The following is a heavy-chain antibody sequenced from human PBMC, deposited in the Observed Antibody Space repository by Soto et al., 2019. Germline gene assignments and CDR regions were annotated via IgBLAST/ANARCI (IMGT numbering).Heavy chain of an antibody. D-gene: IGHD6-13*01. V-gene: IGHV1-2*02. J-gene: IGHJ6*02. CDR2: INPNSGGT. CDR1: GYPFTGYY. CDR3: ARAGGSSWYEDYYYGMDV. Sequence: ASVKVSCKASGYPFTGYYMHWEREAPGQGLEWMGWINPNSGGTNYAQKFQGRVTMTRDTSISTAYTELSRLRSDDTAVYYCARAGGSSWYEDYYYGMDVWGQGTTVTVSS.